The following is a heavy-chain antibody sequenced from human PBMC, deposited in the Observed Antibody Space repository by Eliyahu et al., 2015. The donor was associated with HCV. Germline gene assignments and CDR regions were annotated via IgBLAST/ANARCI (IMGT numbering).Heavy chain of an antibody. D-gene: IGHD3-10*01. Sequence: EVQLVESGGTLVQPGRSLRLSCVGSGLSFDDYAMYWVRQRPQTGLEWVTGISWNSVILGYVDPVKGRFTVSRDNAKNSLYLEMNNLRPEDTALYYCVGGRYHVESGSYTSLDSWGQGTLVTVSS. CDR3: VGGRYHVESGSYTSLDS. CDR2: ISWNSVIL. V-gene: IGHV3-9*01. CDR1: GLSFDDYA. J-gene: IGHJ4*02.